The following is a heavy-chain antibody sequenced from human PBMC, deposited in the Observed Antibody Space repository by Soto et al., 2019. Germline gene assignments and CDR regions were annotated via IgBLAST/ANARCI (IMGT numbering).Heavy chain of an antibody. D-gene: IGHD3-22*01. V-gene: IGHV3-7*01. CDR3: ARDSGYYYVFPDY. Sequence: PGGSLRLSCAASGFTFSSYWMSWVRQAPGKGLEWVANIKQDGSEKYYVDSVKGRFTISRDNAKNSLYLQMNSLRAEDTAVYYCARDSGYYYVFPDYWGQGTLVTVSS. CDR2: IKQDGSEK. J-gene: IGHJ4*02. CDR1: GFTFSSYW.